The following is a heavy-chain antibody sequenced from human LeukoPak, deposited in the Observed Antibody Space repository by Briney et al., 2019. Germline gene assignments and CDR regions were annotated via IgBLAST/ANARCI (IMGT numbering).Heavy chain of an antibody. J-gene: IGHJ4*02. CDR1: GFTFSSYG. CDR2: ISYDGSNK. V-gene: IGHV3-30*18. Sequence: GGSLRLSCAASGFTFSSYGMHWVRQAPGKGLEWVAVISYDGSNKYYADSVKGRFTISRDNSKNTLYLQMNSLRAEDTAVYYCAKDTFGYDSSGSPRDWGQGTLVTVSS. D-gene: IGHD3-22*01. CDR3: AKDTFGYDSSGSPRD.